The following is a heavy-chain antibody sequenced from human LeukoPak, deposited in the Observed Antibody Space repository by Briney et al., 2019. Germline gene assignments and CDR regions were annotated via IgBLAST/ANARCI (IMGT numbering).Heavy chain of an antibody. CDR1: GFTFSSYG. V-gene: IGHV3-30*18. CDR3: AKDLYRLDPLTMPPSCFDY. Sequence: GGSLRLSCAASGFTFSSYGMHWVRQAPGKGLEWVAVISYDGNGKFYRDSVKGRFTISRDNSKNTLYLQMNSLRAEDTAVYYCAKDLYRLDPLTMPPSCFDYWGQGTLVTVSS. D-gene: IGHD3-16*01. CDR2: ISYDGNGK. J-gene: IGHJ4*02.